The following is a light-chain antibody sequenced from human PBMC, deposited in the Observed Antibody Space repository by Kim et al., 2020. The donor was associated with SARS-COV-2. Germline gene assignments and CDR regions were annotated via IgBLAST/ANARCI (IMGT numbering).Light chain of an antibody. V-gene: IGKV3-11*01. CDR1: QSVSNY. J-gene: IGKJ5*01. CDR2: DAS. CDR3: QQRNTWPH. Sequence: EIVLTQSPVTLSLSPGERATLSCRASQSVSNYLAWYQHKPGQAPRLLIYDASNRATGIPARFSGSGSGTDFTLTISSLEPEDSAIYYCQQRNTWPHFGQGTRLEVK.